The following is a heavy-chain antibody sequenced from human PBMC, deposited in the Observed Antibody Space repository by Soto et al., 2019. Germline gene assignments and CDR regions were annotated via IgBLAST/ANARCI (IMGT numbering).Heavy chain of an antibody. J-gene: IGHJ6*02. CDR1: GGTFSSYA. Sequence: GASVKVSCKASGGTFSSYAISWVRQAPGQGLEWMGGIIPIFGTANYAQKFQGRVTITADESTSTAYMELSSLRSEDTAVYYCARDLGPYCTNGVCRDVWGQRTTVTVSS. D-gene: IGHD2-8*01. V-gene: IGHV1-69*13. CDR3: ARDLGPYCTNGVCRDV. CDR2: IIPIFGTA.